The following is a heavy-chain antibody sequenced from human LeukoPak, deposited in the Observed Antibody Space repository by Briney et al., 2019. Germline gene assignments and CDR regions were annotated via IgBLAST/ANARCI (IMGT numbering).Heavy chain of an antibody. J-gene: IGHJ5*02. Sequence: WASVKVSCKASGGTFNNYAISWVRQAPGHGLEWMGRIIPMLNIPNYAPKFLGRVTITADKSTSTAYMELTRLTSKDTATYYCARDPHASGSRMRWLDPWGQGTLVTVSS. CDR3: ARDPHASGSRMRWLDP. V-gene: IGHV1-69*04. CDR1: GGTFNNYA. D-gene: IGHD3-10*01. CDR2: IIPMLNIP.